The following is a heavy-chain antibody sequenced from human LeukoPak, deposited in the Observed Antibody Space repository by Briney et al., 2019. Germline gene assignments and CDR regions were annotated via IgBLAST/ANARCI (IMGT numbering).Heavy chain of an antibody. CDR3: TRESGAFSPFGF. V-gene: IGHV4-4*02. J-gene: IGHJ4*02. CDR2: VHLSGST. D-gene: IGHD1-26*01. CDR1: GGSIMTTNW. Sequence: SGTLSLTCDVSGGSIMTTNWWSWVRPPPNKGLEWIGEVHLSGSTNYNPSLESRVTMSIDTSKNHLSLELTSVTVSDTAMYYCTRESGAFSPFGFWGQGTLVTVSS.